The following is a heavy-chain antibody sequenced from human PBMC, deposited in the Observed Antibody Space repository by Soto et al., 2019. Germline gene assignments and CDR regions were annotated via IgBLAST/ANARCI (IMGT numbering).Heavy chain of an antibody. CDR3: AREGEMPYYYYGLDV. CDR2: ISGYNGHT. V-gene: IGHV1-18*01. D-gene: IGHD3-16*01. Sequence: QVQLVQSGAEVRKPGASVKVSCKASGYTFTTYGTIWVRQAPGQGLEWMGWISGYNGHTKYAQKFQGRVTMTTDTSTSTVYMDLRSLRSDDTAVYYCAREGEMPYYYYGLDVWGQGTTVTVSS. J-gene: IGHJ6*02. CDR1: GYTFTTYG.